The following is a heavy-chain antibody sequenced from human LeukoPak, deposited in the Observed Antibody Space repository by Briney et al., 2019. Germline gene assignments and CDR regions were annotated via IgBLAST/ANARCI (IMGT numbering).Heavy chain of an antibody. CDR1: GGTFSSYA. CDR2: IIPIFGTA. D-gene: IGHD5-18*01. V-gene: IGHV1-69*13. Sequence: SVKVSCKASGGTFSSYAISWVRQAPGQGLEWMGGIIPIFGTANYAQKFQGRVTITADESTSAAYMELSSLRSEDTAVYYCARDSHLPPYSYGYYFDYWGQGTLVTVSS. J-gene: IGHJ4*02. CDR3: ARDSHLPPYSYGYYFDY.